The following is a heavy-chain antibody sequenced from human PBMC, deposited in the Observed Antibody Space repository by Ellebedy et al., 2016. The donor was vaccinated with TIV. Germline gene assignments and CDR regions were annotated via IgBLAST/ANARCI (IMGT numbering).Heavy chain of an antibody. J-gene: IGHJ4*02. CDR3: ARCWGSYRPLDY. Sequence: MPSETLSLTCAVYGGSFSGYYWSWIRQPPGKGLEWIGEINHSGSTNYNPSLTSRVTISVDTSKNQFSLKLSSVTAADTAVYYCARCWGSYRPLDYWGQGTLVTVSS. CDR2: INHSGST. V-gene: IGHV4-34*01. CDR1: GGSFSGYY. D-gene: IGHD3-16*02.